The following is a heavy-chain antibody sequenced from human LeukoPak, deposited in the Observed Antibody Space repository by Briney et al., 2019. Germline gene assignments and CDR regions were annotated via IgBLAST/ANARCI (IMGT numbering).Heavy chain of an antibody. V-gene: IGHV4-59*01. CDR2: IYYSGST. CDR3: AVIPGIAAGDYYMDV. J-gene: IGHJ6*03. CDR1: GGSISSYY. D-gene: IGHD6-13*01. Sequence: PSETLSLTCTVSGGSISSYYWSWLRQPPGKGLEWIGYIYYSGSTNYNPSLKSRVTISVDTSKNQFSLKLSSVTAADTAVYYCAVIPGIAAGDYYMDVWGKGTTVTVSS.